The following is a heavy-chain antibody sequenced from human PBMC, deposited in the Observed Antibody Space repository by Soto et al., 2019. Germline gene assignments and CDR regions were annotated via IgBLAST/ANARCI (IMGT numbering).Heavy chain of an antibody. CDR3: ARRSKGAVAGFDY. D-gene: IGHD6-19*01. CDR2: TYYSGST. J-gene: IGHJ4*02. Sequence: SETLSLTCTVSGGSITTGRYFWDWIRQTPGKGLDWIGTTYYSGSTYYSPSLKSRATISLDTSKNQFSLILSSVTAADTAVYYCARRSKGAVAGFDYWGQGTLVTVSS. CDR1: GGSITTGRYF. V-gene: IGHV4-39*01.